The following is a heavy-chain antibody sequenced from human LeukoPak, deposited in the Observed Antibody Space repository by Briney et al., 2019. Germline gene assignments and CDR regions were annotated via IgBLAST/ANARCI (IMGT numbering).Heavy chain of an antibody. D-gene: IGHD3-10*01. CDR3: ARGRKTPPFATLFDY. CDR2: IYTSGST. CDR1: GGSISSGSYY. V-gene: IGHV4-61*02. Sequence: SQTLSLTCTVSGGSISSGSYYWSWIRQPAGKGLEWIGRIYTSGSTNYNPSLKSRVTISVDTSKNQFSLKLSSVTAADTAVYYCARGRKTPPFATLFDYWGQGTLVTVSS. J-gene: IGHJ4*02.